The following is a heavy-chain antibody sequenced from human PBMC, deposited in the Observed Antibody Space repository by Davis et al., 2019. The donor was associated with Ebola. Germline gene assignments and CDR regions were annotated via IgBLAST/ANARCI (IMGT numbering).Heavy chain of an antibody. D-gene: IGHD2-2*01. CDR3: ARVVVSSPDL. J-gene: IGHJ2*01. V-gene: IGHV3-23*01. CDR1: GFTFRTSL. CDR2: ISDNGADT. Sequence: GESLKISRVGSGFTFRTSLMSWVRQAPGKGLEWVSSISDNGADTYYTDSVKGRFTISRNNSKSTLYLHMNSLTVEDTYIYYCARVVVSSPDLWGRGTLVTVSS.